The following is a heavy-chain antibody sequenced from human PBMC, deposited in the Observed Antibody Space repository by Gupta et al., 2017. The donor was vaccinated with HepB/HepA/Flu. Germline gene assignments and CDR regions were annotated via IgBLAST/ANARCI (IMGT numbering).Heavy chain of an antibody. D-gene: IGHD3-3*01. CDR2: ISVTGGST. Sequence: EVQVLESGGGLVQHGGSLRLSCPAYGFTFHTYVLNWVRQAPVKGREWVSAISVTGGSTYYADSVKGRFTISRDNSKNTLYLQMNSLRAEDTAVYYCAKDNDFWSWPYYYMDVWGRGTTVTVSS. CDR3: AKDNDFWSWPYYYMDV. V-gene: IGHV3-23*01. J-gene: IGHJ6*03. CDR1: GFTFHTYV.